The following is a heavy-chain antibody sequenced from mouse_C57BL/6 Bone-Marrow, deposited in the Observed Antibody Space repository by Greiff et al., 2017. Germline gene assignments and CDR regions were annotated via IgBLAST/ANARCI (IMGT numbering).Heavy chain of an antibody. J-gene: IGHJ2*01. CDR1: GFNIKDDY. D-gene: IGHD1-1*01. V-gene: IGHV14-4*01. Sequence: VQLQQSGAELVRPGASVKLSCTASGFNIKDDYMHWVKQRPEQGLEWIGWIDPENGDTEYASKFQGKATITADTSSNTTYLQLSSLNSEDTAVYYCTTVDYYNYGGQGTTLTVSS. CDR2: IDPENGDT. CDR3: TTVDYYNY.